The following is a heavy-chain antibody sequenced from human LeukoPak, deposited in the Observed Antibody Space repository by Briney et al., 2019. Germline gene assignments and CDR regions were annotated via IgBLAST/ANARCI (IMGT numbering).Heavy chain of an antibody. D-gene: IGHD5-18*01. J-gene: IGHJ5*02. CDR1: GYTFSNFW. CDR3: ARLSDTTS. Sequence: GESLKISCKGSGYTFSNFWIAWVRQMPGKGLEWMGAIYPGDSDTRYSPSFQGQVTISADKSLATASLLWSSVKASDTEMYFCARLSDTTSWGQGTLVTVSS. CDR2: IYPGDSDT. V-gene: IGHV5-51*01.